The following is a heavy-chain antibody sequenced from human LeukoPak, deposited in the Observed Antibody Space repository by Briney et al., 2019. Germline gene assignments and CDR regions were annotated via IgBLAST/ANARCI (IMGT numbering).Heavy chain of an antibody. CDR1: GYTFTSYY. J-gene: IGHJ5*02. V-gene: IGHV1-69*13. CDR3: ARSPQYCTNGVCLPSNWFDP. Sequence: SVKVSCKASGYTFTSYYMHWVRQAPGQGLEWMGGIIPIFGTANYAQKFQGRVTITADESTSTAYMELSSLRSEDTAVYYCARSPQYCTNGVCLPSNWFDPWGQGTLVTVSS. D-gene: IGHD2-8*01. CDR2: IIPIFGTA.